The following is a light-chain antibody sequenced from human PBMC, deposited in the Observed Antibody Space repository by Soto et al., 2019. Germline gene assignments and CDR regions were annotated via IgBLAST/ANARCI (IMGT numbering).Light chain of an antibody. CDR2: GAS. CDR3: QHYYSWPPWT. Sequence: EIVMTQSPATLSVSPGDGATLSCRASQSISSSLAWYQQKPGQAPRLLIYGASTRATGLPVRFSVSGSGTEFTLTISSLQSEDFAVYYCQHYYSWPPWTFGQGTKVEVK. CDR1: QSISSS. J-gene: IGKJ1*01. V-gene: IGKV3-15*01.